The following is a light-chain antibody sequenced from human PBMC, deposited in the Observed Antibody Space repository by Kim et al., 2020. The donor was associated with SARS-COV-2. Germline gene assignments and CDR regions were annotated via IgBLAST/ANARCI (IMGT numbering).Light chain of an antibody. J-gene: IGLJ2*01. CDR3: SSYTSGSTLV. CDR2: DVT. Sequence: QPASVSGSPGQSITISCTGTSSDVGAYNYVSWYQQHPGRAPKLMIYDVTKRPSGVSNRFSGSKSVNTASLTISGLQAEDEADYYCSSYTSGSTLVFG. CDR1: SSDVGAYNY. V-gene: IGLV2-14*03.